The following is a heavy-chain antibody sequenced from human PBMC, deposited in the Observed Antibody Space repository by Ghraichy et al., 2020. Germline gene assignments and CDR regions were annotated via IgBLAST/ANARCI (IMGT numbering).Heavy chain of an antibody. CDR3: AREHSSSPSFDY. CDR1: GYTFTGYY. Sequence: ASVKVSCKASGYTFTGYYMHWVRQAPGQGLEWMGWINPNSGGTNYAQKFQGWVTMTRDTSISTAYMELRRLRSDDTAVYYCAREHSSSPSFDYWGQGTLVTVSS. CDR2: INPNSGGT. J-gene: IGHJ4*02. V-gene: IGHV1-2*04. D-gene: IGHD6-6*01.